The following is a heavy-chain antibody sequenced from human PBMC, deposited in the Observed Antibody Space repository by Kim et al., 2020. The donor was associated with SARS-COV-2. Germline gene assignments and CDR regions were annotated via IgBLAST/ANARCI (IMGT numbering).Heavy chain of an antibody. D-gene: IGHD3-10*02. CDR3: SRVRIRAGCPYYVDY. Sequence: GGSLRLSCAGSGFNFDSYAISWVRQAPGKGLEWVCVINSIGYSCTTDYAASVNARFTISSDDSIGLAYLQMNSLKTADTAVYCCSRVRIRAGCPYYVDY. CDR2: INSIGYSCTT. V-gene: IGHV3-49*04. CDR1: GFNFDSYA. J-gene: IGHJ4*01.